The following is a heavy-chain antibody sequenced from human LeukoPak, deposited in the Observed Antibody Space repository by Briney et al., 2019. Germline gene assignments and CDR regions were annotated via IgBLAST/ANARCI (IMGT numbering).Heavy chain of an antibody. CDR2: LYGGGNT. CDR1: GFTVSSDF. CDR3: ARQRGTTVTTYQVN. V-gene: IGHV3-66*04. Sequence: GGSLRLSCAGSGFTVSSDFMIWVRQAPGRGLEGVSILYGGGNTYYGGSVKDRFTISRDNSKNTLYLQMNSLRAEDTAVYYCARQRGTTVTTYQVNWGQGTLVTVSS. D-gene: IGHD4-17*01. J-gene: IGHJ4*02.